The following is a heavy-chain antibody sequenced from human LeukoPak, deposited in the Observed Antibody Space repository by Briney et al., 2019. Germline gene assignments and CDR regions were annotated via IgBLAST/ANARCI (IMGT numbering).Heavy chain of an antibody. CDR2: VSPYNGNT. Sequence: ASAKVSCKTSGYTFTDYDITWVRQAPGQGLEWMGRVSPYNGNTYYSQRFQDRVIITKDTSTGTAYMDLRDLRTDDTAMYYCARNGRVRRVVKDLFEYWGQGTLVAVSS. J-gene: IGHJ4*02. D-gene: IGHD3-10*01. CDR3: ARNGRVRRVVKDLFEY. V-gene: IGHV1-18*01. CDR1: GYTFTDYD.